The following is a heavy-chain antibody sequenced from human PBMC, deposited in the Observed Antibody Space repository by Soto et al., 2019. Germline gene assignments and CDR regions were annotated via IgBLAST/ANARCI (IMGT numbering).Heavy chain of an antibody. D-gene: IGHD1-20*01. CDR1: GDSVGSSAAMY. Sequence: SETLSLTCTVSGDSVGSSAAMYWAWVRQPPGKELEFIGKIYRSGSTLLNSALQSRVTLSMEPSKNQFSLKLSSVTAADTAVYYCASEIPNWKEVDYWGQGTLVTVSS. CDR3: ASEIPNWKEVDY. J-gene: IGHJ4*02. CDR2: IYRSGST. V-gene: IGHV4-61*08.